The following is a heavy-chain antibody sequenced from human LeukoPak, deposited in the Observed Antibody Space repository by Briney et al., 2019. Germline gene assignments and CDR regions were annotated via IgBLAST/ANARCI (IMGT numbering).Heavy chain of an antibody. CDR3: ARGPNGDSIDY. D-gene: IGHD4-17*01. V-gene: IGHV1-8*02. J-gene: IGHJ4*02. CDR2: INPNSGNT. CDR1: GYTFTGYY. Sequence: ASVKVSCKAFGYTFTGYYMHWVRQAPGQGLEWMGWINPNSGNTGYAQKFQGRVTMTRNTSISTAYMELSSLRSEDTAVYYCARGPNGDSIDYWGQGTLVTVSS.